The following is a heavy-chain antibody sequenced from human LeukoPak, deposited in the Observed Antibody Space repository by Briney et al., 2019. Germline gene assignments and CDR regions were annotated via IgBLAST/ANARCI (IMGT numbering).Heavy chain of an antibody. Sequence: SETLSPTCTVSGGSISSYYWSWIRQPPGKGLEWIGCVYGTGNTNYNPSLKSRLTISEDTSRNQFSLKMSSVTAADTAVYYCARHPSTTDSFDIWGQGTVVTVSS. V-gene: IGHV4-59*08. J-gene: IGHJ3*02. D-gene: IGHD1-14*01. CDR2: VYGTGNT. CDR3: ARHPSTTDSFDI. CDR1: GGSISSYY.